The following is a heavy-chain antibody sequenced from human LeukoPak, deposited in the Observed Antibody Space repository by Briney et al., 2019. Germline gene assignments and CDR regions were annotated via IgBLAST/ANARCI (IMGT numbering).Heavy chain of an antibody. D-gene: IGHD6-13*01. CDR2: INHSGST. CDR1: GGSFSGYY. V-gene: IGHV4-34*01. J-gene: IGHJ4*02. Sequence: SETLSLTCAVYGGSFSGYYWSWIRQPPGKGLEWIGEINHSGSTNYNPSLKGRVTISVDTSKNQFSLKLSSVTAADTAVYYCARGGRRLAAAGKASLKACDYWGQGTLVTVSS. CDR3: ARGGRRLAAAGKASLKACDY.